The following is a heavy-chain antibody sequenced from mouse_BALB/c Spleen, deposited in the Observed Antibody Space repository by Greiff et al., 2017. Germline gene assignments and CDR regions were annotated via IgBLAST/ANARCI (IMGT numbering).Heavy chain of an antibody. CDR1: GFTFTDYY. V-gene: IGHV7-3*02. J-gene: IGHJ4*01. Sequence: DVKLVESGGGLVQPGGSLRLSCATSGFTFTDYYMSWVRQPPGKALEWLGFIRNKANGYTTEYSASVKGRFTISRDNSQSILYLQMNTLRAEDSATYYCARDKRTLTGNYYAMDYWGQGTSVTVSS. D-gene: IGHD4-1*01. CDR3: ARDKRTLTGNYYAMDY. CDR2: IRNKANGYTT.